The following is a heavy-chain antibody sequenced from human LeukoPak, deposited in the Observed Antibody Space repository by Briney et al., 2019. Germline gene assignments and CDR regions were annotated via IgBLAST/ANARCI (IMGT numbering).Heavy chain of an antibody. Sequence: SETLSLTCTASGGSISSSSYYWGWIRQPPGKGLEWIGSIYYSGSTYYNPSLKSRVTISVDTSKNQFSLKLSSVTAPDTAVDYCARRAVRGVNPPQWGQGTLVTVSS. CDR3: ARRAVRGVNPPQ. V-gene: IGHV4-39*01. J-gene: IGHJ4*02. CDR1: GGSISSSSYY. CDR2: IYYSGST. D-gene: IGHD3-10*01.